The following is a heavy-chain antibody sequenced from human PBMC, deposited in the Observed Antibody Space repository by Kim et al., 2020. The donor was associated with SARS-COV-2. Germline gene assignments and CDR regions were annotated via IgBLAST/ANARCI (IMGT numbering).Heavy chain of an antibody. V-gene: IGHV3-33*01. J-gene: IGHJ4*02. D-gene: IGHD6-19*01. Sequence: ADYVKGRFTISRDNSKNTLYLQRNSLRAEDTAVYYCARVPRGWYAMGDYWGLGTLVTVSS. CDR3: ARVPRGWYAMGDY.